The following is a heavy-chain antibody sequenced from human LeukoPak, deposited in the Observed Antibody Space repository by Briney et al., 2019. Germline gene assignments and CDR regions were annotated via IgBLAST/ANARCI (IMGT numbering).Heavy chain of an antibody. D-gene: IGHD3-22*01. Sequence: SETLSLTCTVSGGSISSGSYYWSWIRQPAGKGLEWIGRIYTSGSTNYNPSLKSRVTISVDTSKNQFSLKLSSVTAADTAVYYCARGGYYYDSSGYYYASYFDYWGQGTLVTVSS. J-gene: IGHJ4*02. V-gene: IGHV4-61*02. CDR2: IYTSGST. CDR1: GGSISSGSYY. CDR3: ARGGYYYDSSGYYYASYFDY.